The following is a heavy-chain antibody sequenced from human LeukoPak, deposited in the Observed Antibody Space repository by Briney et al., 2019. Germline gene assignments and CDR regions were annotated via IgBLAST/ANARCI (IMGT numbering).Heavy chain of an antibody. CDR3: ASYLTSIPSGMDV. V-gene: IGHV3-23*01. CDR1: GFTFSSYA. J-gene: IGHJ6*02. Sequence: GGSLRLSCPVSGFTFSSYAMSWVRQAPGRGLEWVSVISTSGENAYYADSVKGRFTISRDNSKNTLYLQMNSRRAEDTAVYYCASYLTSIPSGMDVWGQGTTVTVSS. CDR2: ISTSGENA. D-gene: IGHD1-26*01.